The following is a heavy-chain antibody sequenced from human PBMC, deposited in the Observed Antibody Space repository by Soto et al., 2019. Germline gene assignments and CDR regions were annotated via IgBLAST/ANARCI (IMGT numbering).Heavy chain of an antibody. V-gene: IGHV1-69*05. D-gene: IGHD3-10*01. CDR3: AAELGFGKLSDV. J-gene: IGHJ6*02. Sequence: VVQSGVEVRRPGSSVKVSCKASGDTFKNCVISWVRQAPGQGLEWMGGIIPLFGTTDFAQRFQGRLTITTDESTTTAYMELSRLRSEDTATYYCAAELGFGKLSDVWGQGTTVIVSS. CDR1: GDTFKNCV. CDR2: IIPLFGTT.